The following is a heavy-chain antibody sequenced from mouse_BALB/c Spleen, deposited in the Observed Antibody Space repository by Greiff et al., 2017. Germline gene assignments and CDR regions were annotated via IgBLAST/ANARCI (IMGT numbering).Heavy chain of an antibody. CDR2: ISDGGSYT. V-gene: IGHV5-4*02. CDR1: GFTFSDYY. J-gene: IGHJ2*01. D-gene: IGHD2-13*01. CDR3: ARDLGDYGGVGY. Sequence: DVQLVESGGGLVKPGGSLKLSCAASGFTFSDYYMYWVRQTPEKRLEWVATISDGGSYTYYPDSVKGRFTISRDNAKNNLYLQMSSLKSEDTAMYYCARDLGDYGGVGYWGEGTTLTVSS.